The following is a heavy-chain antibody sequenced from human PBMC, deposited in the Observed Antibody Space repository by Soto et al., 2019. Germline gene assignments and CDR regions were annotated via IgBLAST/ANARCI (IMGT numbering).Heavy chain of an antibody. Sequence: PGESLKISCKGSGYSFTSYWIGWVRQAPGQGLEWMGWINPNSGGTNYAQKFQGRVTMTRDTSISTAYMELSRLRSDDTAVYYCARDDSPMIVVVITPPGGFDPWGQGTLVTVSS. CDR1: GYSFTSYW. CDR2: INPNSGGT. D-gene: IGHD3-22*01. J-gene: IGHJ5*02. CDR3: ARDDSPMIVVVITPPGGFDP. V-gene: IGHV1-2*02.